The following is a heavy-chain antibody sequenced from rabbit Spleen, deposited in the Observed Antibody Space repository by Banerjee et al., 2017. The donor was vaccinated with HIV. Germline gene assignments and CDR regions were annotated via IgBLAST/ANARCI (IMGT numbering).Heavy chain of an antibody. V-gene: IGHV1S40*01. CDR1: GFTISNSYW. Sequence: QSLEESGGDLVKPGASLTLTCKASGFTISNSYWMSWVRLAPGKGLEWIACIYAGSGSTYYASWAKGRFTISKTSSTTVTLQMTSLTAADTATYFCARDAATSFSSYGMDLWGQGTLVTVS. CDR2: IYAGSGST. CDR3: ARDAATSFSSYGMDL. D-gene: IGHD8-1*01. J-gene: IGHJ6*01.